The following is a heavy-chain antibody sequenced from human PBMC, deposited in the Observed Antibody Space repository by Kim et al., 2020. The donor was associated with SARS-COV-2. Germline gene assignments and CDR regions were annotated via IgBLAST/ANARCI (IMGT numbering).Heavy chain of an antibody. Sequence: SETLSLTCTVSGDSVTSGSCFWTWIRPPPGKGLEWIGYVSNSGITNYSPSVKRGVSISMDTSINQFFLKMTSGTAVDAAVYYCARVGWGRDSWGQGTLVTVSS. CDR3: ARVGWGRDS. V-gene: IGHV4-61*01. D-gene: IGHD7-27*01. CDR2: VSNSGIT. J-gene: IGHJ4*02. CDR1: GDSVTSGSCF.